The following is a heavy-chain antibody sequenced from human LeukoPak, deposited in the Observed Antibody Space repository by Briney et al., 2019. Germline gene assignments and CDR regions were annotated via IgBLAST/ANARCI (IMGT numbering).Heavy chain of an antibody. Sequence: GASVKVSCKASGGTFISYAISWVRQAPGQGLEWMGGIIPIFGTANYAQKFQGRVTITADESTSTAYMELSSLRSEDTAVYYCAPGRITIFGVVRSLTVSYGMDVWGQGTTVTVSS. CDR2: IIPIFGTA. V-gene: IGHV1-69*13. D-gene: IGHD3-3*01. CDR3: APGRITIFGVVRSLTVSYGMDV. CDR1: GGTFISYA. J-gene: IGHJ6*02.